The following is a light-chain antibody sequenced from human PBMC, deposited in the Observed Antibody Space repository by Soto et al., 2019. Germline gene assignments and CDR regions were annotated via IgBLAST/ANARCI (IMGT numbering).Light chain of an antibody. V-gene: IGKV3-11*01. CDR1: QSVSSY. CDR3: LQRSGWPWT. CDR2: DAS. J-gene: IGKJ1*01. Sequence: EIVLTQSPATLSLSPGERATLSCRASQSVSSYLAWYQQKPGQAPRLLIYDASNRATDIPARFSGSGSGTDFTLTISSLEPEDFAVYYCLQRSGWPWTFGQGTKVELK.